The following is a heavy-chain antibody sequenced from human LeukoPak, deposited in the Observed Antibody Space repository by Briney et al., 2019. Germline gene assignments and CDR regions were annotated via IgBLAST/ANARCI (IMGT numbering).Heavy chain of an antibody. CDR2: ISGDGDST. CDR1: GFTFDDYG. D-gene: IGHD3-22*01. J-gene: IGHJ4*02. Sequence: GGSLRLSCAASGFTFDDYGMHWVRQVPGQGLEWVSLISGDGDSTYYADSVKGRFTISRGNSKNSLFLQMNSLTTEDTALYYCAKDYDSSGYFLSFFDSWGQGTLVTVSS. CDR3: AKDYDSSGYFLSFFDS. V-gene: IGHV3-43*02.